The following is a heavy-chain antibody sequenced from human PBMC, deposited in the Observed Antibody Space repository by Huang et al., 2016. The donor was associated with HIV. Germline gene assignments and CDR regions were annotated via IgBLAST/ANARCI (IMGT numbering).Heavy chain of an antibody. CDR2: EDREEGEK. Sequence: QVRLVQSGAEVKKPGASVKVSCKVSGSTLTELSMHWVRQAPGTGLEWMGGEDREEGEKIYAQGFQGRTTMTDEISTDTAYMELSRLRSDDTAVYYCATNIAEIRDNALDIWGQGTLVTVSS. J-gene: IGHJ3*02. CDR3: ATNIAEIRDNALDI. V-gene: IGHV1-24*01. CDR1: GSTLTELS. D-gene: IGHD2-15*01.